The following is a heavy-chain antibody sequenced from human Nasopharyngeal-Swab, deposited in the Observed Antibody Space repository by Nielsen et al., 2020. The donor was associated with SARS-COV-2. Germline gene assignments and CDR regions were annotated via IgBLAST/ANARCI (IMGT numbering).Heavy chain of an antibody. D-gene: IGHD6-13*01. CDR3: TRGGYEVDHNLLDF. CDR1: GYPFTDYY. V-gene: IGHV1-2*06. Sequence: ASVKVSCKPSGYPFTDYYIHWVRQAPGQGLEWMGRINPNNGDTIYAQNFQGRVTMTRDTSISTAYMELRSLTADDTAVFYCTRGGYEVDHNLLDFWGQGSLVTVSS. CDR2: INPNNGDT. J-gene: IGHJ4*02.